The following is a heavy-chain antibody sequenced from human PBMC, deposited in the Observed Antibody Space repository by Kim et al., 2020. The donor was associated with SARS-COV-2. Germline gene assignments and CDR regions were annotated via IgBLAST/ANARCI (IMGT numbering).Heavy chain of an antibody. D-gene: IGHD2-15*01. CDR1: GGTFSSYA. V-gene: IGHV1-69*13. J-gene: IGHJ6*02. Sequence: SVKVSCKASGGTFSSYAISWVRQAPGQGLEWMGGIIPIFGTANYAQKFQGRVTITADESTSTAYMELSILRSEDTAVYYCSAPGGGSCLRCMDVWGQGTTVTVSS. CDR3: SAPGGGSCLRCMDV. CDR2: IIPIFGTA.